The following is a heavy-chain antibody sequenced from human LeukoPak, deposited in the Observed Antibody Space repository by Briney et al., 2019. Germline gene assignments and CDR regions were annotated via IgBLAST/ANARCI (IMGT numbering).Heavy chain of an antibody. J-gene: IGHJ4*02. CDR3: ARLLDYGDYYFDY. CDR2: ISSSGSTI. CDR1: GFTLSSYE. D-gene: IGHD4-17*01. Sequence: GGSLRLSCAASGFTLSSYEMNRVHQAPGKGLEWVSYISSSGSTIYYADSVKGRFTISRDNAKNSLYLQMNSLRAEDTAVYYCARLLDYGDYYFDYWGQGTLVTVSS. V-gene: IGHV3-48*03.